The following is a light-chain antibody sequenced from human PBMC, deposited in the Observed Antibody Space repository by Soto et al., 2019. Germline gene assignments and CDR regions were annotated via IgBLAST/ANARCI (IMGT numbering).Light chain of an antibody. Sequence: QSVLTQPPSVSAAPGQKVTISCSGRSSNIGNNYVSWYQQLPGTAPKLLIYDNNKRPSGIPDRFSGSKSGTSATLGITGLQTGDEADYYFGTWDSSLSAYVFGTGTKLTVL. CDR3: GTWDSSLSAYV. V-gene: IGLV1-51*01. CDR1: SSNIGNNY. CDR2: DNN. J-gene: IGLJ1*01.